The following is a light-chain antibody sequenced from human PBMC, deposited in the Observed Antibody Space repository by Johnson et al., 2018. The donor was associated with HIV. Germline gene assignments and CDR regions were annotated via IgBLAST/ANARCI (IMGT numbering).Light chain of an antibody. J-gene: IGLJ1*01. CDR2: DDN. CDR1: TSNIGKND. CDR3: GTWDSSLSDPRV. Sequence: QSVLTQPPSVSAAPGQKVTISCSGSTSNIGKNDVSRYQQFPGTAPKVLIYDDNKRPSGIPDRVSGSKSGTSATLGITGLQTGDEADYYCGTWDSSLSDPRVCGTGTKVTVL. V-gene: IGLV1-51*01.